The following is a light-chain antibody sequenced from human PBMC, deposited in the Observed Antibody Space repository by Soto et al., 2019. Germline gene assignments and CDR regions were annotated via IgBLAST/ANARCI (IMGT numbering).Light chain of an antibody. CDR3: QQYYNWPPWT. CDR1: QSVSSN. J-gene: IGKJ1*01. Sequence: EIVMTQSPATLSVSPGERVTLSCRASQSVSSNLAWYQQKPGQAPRLLIYGASTRATGIPVRFSGSGSGTAFTLTISSLQSEDFAVYYCQQYYNWPPWTFGQGTK. V-gene: IGKV3-15*01. CDR2: GAS.